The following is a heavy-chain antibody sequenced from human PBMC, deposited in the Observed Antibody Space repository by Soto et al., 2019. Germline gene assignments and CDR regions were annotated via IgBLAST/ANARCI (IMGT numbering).Heavy chain of an antibody. D-gene: IGHD2-2*01. CDR2: IRSKANSYAT. J-gene: IGHJ4*02. Sequence: GGSLRLSCAASGFTFSGSAMHWVRQASGKGLEWVGRIRSKANSYATAYAASVKGRFTISRDDSKNTAYLQMNSLKTEDTAVYYCTRQIAQLLPDWGQGTLVTVSS. CDR3: TRQIAQLLPD. V-gene: IGHV3-73*01. CDR1: GFTFSGSA.